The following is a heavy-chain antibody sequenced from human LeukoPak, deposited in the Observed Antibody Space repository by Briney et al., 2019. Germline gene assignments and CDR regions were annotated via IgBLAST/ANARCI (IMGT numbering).Heavy chain of an antibody. Sequence: ASVKVSCKASGYTFTSYGISWVRQAPGQGLEWMGWMNPNSGNTGYAQKFQGRVTITRNTSMSTAYMELSSLRSEDTAVYYCARGEYQLLLDYYYMDVWGKGTTVTVSS. V-gene: IGHV1-8*03. CDR1: GYTFTSYG. CDR3: ARGEYQLLLDYYYMDV. J-gene: IGHJ6*03. CDR2: MNPNSGNT. D-gene: IGHD2-2*01.